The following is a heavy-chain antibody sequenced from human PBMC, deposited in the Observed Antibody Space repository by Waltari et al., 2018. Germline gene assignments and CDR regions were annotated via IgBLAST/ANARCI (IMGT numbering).Heavy chain of an antibody. Sequence: QLQLQESGPGLVKPSETLSLTCPVSGGSISSSSYYWGWIRQPPGKGREWIGSIYYSGSTYYNPSLKSRVTISVDTSKNQFSLKLSSVTAVDTAVYYCARHRWYSSSWYYYYYYGMDVWGQGTTVTVSS. CDR3: ARHRWYSSSWYYYYYYGMDV. V-gene: IGHV4-39*01. CDR2: IYYSGST. D-gene: IGHD6-13*01. CDR1: GGSISSSSYY. J-gene: IGHJ6*02.